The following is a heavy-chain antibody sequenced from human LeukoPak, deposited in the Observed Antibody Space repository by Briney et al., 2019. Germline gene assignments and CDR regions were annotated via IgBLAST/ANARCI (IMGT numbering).Heavy chain of an antibody. J-gene: IGHJ5*02. V-gene: IGHV4-59*01. CDR3: ARWVGSSWQIRVNWFDP. CDR1: GGSISSYY. CDR2: IYYSGST. Sequence: SETLSLTCTVSGGSISSYYWSWIRQPPGKGLEWIGYIYYSGSTNYNPSLKSRVTISVDTSKNQFSLKLSSVTAADTAVYYGARWVGSSWQIRVNWFDPWGQGTLVTVSS. D-gene: IGHD6-13*01.